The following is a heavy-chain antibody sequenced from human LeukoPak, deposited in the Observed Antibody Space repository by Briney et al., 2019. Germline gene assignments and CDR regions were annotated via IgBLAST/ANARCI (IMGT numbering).Heavy chain of an antibody. V-gene: IGHV3-23*01. J-gene: IGHJ5*02. D-gene: IGHD4-17*01. CDR3: AKDYGDYVNWFDP. CDR1: GFTFSSYA. CDR2: ISSSGGRT. Sequence: QPGGSLRLSCAASGFTFSSYAMSWVRHAPGKGLEGVSDISSSGGRTSYPASVKGRFTISRDNSKNTLYLQMNRLRAGDTAVDYWAKDYGDYVNWFDPWGQGTLVTVSS.